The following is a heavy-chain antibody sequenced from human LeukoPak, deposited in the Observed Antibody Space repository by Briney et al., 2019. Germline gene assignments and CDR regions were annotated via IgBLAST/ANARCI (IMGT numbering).Heavy chain of an antibody. CDR2: IRSSSSII. CDR1: GFTFSYYS. D-gene: IGHD1-1*01. CDR3: ARDWDWNLDY. J-gene: IGHJ4*02. Sequence: PGESLTLSCAASGFTFSYYSMNWVRQAPGKGREWVSYIRSSSSIIHYADSVKGRFTISRDNAQNSLYLQMNSLRDEDTAVYYCARDWDWNLDYWGQGTLVTV. V-gene: IGHV3-48*02.